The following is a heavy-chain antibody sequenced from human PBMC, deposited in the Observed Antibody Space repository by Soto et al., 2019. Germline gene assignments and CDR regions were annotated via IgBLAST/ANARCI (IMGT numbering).Heavy chain of an antibody. CDR2: IYYSGST. CDR1: GGSVSSGSYY. D-gene: IGHD5-18*01. J-gene: IGHJ4*02. Sequence: QVQLQESGPGLVKPSETLSLTCTVSGGSVSSGSYYWSWIRQPPGKGLEWIGYIYYSGSTNYNPSLKSRVTISVDTSKNQFSLKLSSVTAADTAVYYCARRDSYGPFFDYWGQGTLVTVSS. CDR3: ARRDSYGPFFDY. V-gene: IGHV4-61*01.